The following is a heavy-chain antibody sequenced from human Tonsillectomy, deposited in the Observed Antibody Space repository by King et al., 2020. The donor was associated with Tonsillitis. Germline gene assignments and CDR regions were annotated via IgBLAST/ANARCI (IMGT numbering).Heavy chain of an antibody. CDR3: AKDALYYDFWSGYGGYGMDG. CDR2: IRYDGSNK. J-gene: IGHJ6*02. CDR1: GFTFSSYG. Sequence: VQLVQSGGGVVQPGGSLRLSCAASGFTFSSYGMHWVRQAPGKGLEWVAFIRYDGSNKYYADSVKGRFTISRDNSKNTLYLQMNSLRAEDTAVYYCAKDALYYDFWSGYGGYGMDGWGQGTTVTVSS. V-gene: IGHV3-30*02. D-gene: IGHD3-3*01.